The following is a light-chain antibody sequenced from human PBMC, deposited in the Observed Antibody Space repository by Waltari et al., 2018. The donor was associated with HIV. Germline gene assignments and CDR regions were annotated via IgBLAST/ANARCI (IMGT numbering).Light chain of an antibody. CDR2: DGS. CDR3: CSYAGSYTLV. J-gene: IGLJ2*01. CDR1: NSDVGGYHS. V-gene: IGLV2-11*01. Sequence: QSALTQPRSVSGSPGQSVTISCTGTNSDVGGYHSVSWYHQHPGKAPKLMICDGSKRPSGVPDRFSGSKSGNTASLTISGLQSEDEADYYCCSYAGSYTLVFGGGTKLTVL.